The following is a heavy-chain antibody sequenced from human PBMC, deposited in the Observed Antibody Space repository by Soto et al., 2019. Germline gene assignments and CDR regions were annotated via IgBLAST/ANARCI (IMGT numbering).Heavy chain of an antibody. Sequence: EVQLVETGGGLIQPGGSLRLSCAASGFTVSNNYLRWVRQAPGKGLEWVSLIYSGGSTVYADSVKGRFPISRDNSKNTLFPQMKSLGTQDNAVYFRATYNGLDFWGQGTLVTVSS. CDR3: ATYNGLDF. CDR1: GFTVSNNY. V-gene: IGHV3-53*05. CDR2: IYSGGST. J-gene: IGHJ4*02. D-gene: IGHD1-1*01.